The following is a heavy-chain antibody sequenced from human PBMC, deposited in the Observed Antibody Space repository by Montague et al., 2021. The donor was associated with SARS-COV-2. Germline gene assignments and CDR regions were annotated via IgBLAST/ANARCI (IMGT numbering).Heavy chain of an antibody. CDR3: ARRGWFGELL. CDR1: GGSISSSSNY. Sequence: SETLSLTCSVSGGSISSSSNYWGWIRQPPGKGLEWIVNIYYSSSTYYKSSLKSPVTISVDTSKNQFSLKLSSVTAADTSVYYCARRGWFGELLWGQGTLVTVSS. J-gene: IGHJ4*02. CDR2: IYYSSST. D-gene: IGHD3-10*01. V-gene: IGHV4-39*01.